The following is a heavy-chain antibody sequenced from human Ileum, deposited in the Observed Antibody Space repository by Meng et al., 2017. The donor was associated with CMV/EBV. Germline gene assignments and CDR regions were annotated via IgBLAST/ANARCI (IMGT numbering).Heavy chain of an antibody. CDR3: ARDVWGFDY. CDR2: ISLGNGQT. Sequence: QFHLLKSGAEVNKPGASEKISCKTSGYTFTDHNIGWVRQAPGQGLEWVGWISLGNGQTVYGHKVQGRVTVTTDTSTSTAYMELRSLRSDDTAMYYCARDVWGFDYWGQGTLVTVSS. CDR1: GYTFTDHN. D-gene: IGHD7-27*01. V-gene: IGHV1-18*04. J-gene: IGHJ4*02.